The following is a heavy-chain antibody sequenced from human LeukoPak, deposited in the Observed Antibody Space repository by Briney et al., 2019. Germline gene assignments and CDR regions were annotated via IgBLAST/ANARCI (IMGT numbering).Heavy chain of an antibody. CDR3: ARDKAWLDP. V-gene: IGHV4-4*07. Sequence: SETLSLTCTVSGGSMGSYYWAWIRQPAGKGLEWIGRIYSAGATTYNPALKSRVTMSIDMSKNQFSLTLRSMTAADTAVYYCARDKAWLDPWGQGTLVTVSS. CDR2: IYSAGAT. J-gene: IGHJ5*02. D-gene: IGHD5-12*01. CDR1: GGSMGSYY.